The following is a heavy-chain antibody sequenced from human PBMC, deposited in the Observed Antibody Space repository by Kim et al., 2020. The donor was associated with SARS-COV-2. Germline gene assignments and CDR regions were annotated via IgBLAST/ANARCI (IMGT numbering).Heavy chain of an antibody. D-gene: IGHD6-19*01. CDR3: ARGNIAVARTRYFDY. Sequence: SETLSLTCAVHGESFSGHYWSWIRQPPGKGLEWIGEIHHSGSTKCNPSLKRRVTISQDTTMNYFSLKLSSVTAADTALYYCARGNIAVARTRYFDYWGQGTLVTVSS. CDR1: GESFSGHY. J-gene: IGHJ4*02. V-gene: IGHV4-34*01. CDR2: IHHSGST.